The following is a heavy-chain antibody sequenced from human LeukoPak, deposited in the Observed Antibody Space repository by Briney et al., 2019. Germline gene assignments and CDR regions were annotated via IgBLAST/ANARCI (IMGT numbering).Heavy chain of an antibody. V-gene: IGHV3-74*01. CDR1: GFTFSSYW. CDR2: INSDGSST. D-gene: IGHD3-16*01. Sequence: PGGSLRLSRAASGFTFSSYWMHWVRQAPGKGLVWVSRINSDGSSTYYADSVKGRFTISRDNSKNTLYLQMNSLRVEDTAVYYCARPVVLGAYLRGAYYFDSWGQGTLVTVSS. CDR3: ARPVVLGAYLRGAYYFDS. J-gene: IGHJ4*02.